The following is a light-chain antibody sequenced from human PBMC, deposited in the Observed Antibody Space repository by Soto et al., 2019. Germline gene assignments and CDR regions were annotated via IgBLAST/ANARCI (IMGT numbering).Light chain of an antibody. CDR1: EDISTF. V-gene: IGKV1-16*01. J-gene: IGKJ5*01. CDR2: AAS. CDR3: QHYNGYPQT. Sequence: DIQMTQSPSSLSASVGDSVTITCRATEDISTFLAWFQQKPGKPPKSLIYAASRLQSGVPSRFSGSGSATDFTLAISSLQPEDFGTYYCQHYNGYPQTFGQGTRLEI.